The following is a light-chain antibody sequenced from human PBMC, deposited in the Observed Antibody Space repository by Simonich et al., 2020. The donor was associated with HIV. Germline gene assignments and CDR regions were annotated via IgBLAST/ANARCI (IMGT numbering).Light chain of an antibody. CDR1: QSISSW. V-gene: IGKV1-5*03. CDR3: QQYNSYPLT. CDR2: TAS. J-gene: IGKJ1*01. Sequence: DIQMTQSPSTLSASVGERVTITCRSSQSISSWLDWYQQKPGKAPKLVIYTASSLESGVPERFSGSGSGTEFTLTISSLQPDDLATYYCQQYNSYPLTFGQGTKVEIK.